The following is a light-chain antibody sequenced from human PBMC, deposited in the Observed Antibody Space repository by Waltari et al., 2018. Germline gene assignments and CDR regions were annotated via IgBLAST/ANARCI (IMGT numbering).Light chain of an antibody. J-gene: IGKJ1*01. V-gene: IGKV1-5*03. CDR3: EQYNSNPWT. CDR2: KTS. Sequence: DIQMTQSPSSLSASVGDRVKITCRASEGIRGWLAWFQQKSGQAPKLLIYKTSSLQSGVPSRFSGSGSGTDFTLTISSLQPEDFATYYCEQYNSNPWTFGQGTKVDIK. CDR1: EGIRGW.